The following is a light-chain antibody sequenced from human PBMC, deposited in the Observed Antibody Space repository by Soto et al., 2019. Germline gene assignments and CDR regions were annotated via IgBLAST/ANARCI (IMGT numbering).Light chain of an antibody. J-gene: IGKJ3*01. CDR3: XXRSNWSFT. V-gene: IGKV3-11*01. Sequence: EIVLTQSPATLSLSPGERATLSCRASQSVSSYLAWYQQKPGQAPRLLIYDASNRATGIPARFSGSGSGTXXXXXXXXXXXXXFXVXYXXXRSNWSFTFGPGTKVDIK. CDR1: QSVSSY. CDR2: DAS.